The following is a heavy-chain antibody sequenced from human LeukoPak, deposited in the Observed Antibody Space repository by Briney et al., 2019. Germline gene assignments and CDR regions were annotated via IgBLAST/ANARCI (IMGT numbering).Heavy chain of an antibody. Sequence: GGSLRLSCAASGFTFSSYWMSWVRQAPGKGLEWVANIKQDGSEKYYVDSVKGRFTISRDNAKNSLYLQMNSLRAEDTAVYYCARDGAYCGGDCYSEVAFDIWGQGTMVTVSS. CDR3: ARDGAYCGGDCYSEVAFDI. D-gene: IGHD2-21*02. CDR1: GFTFSSYW. J-gene: IGHJ3*02. V-gene: IGHV3-7*01. CDR2: IKQDGSEK.